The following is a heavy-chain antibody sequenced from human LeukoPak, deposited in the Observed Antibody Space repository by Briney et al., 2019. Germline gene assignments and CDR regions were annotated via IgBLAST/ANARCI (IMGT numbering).Heavy chain of an antibody. D-gene: IGHD5-18*01. CDR1: GFTFSSYW. Sequence: GGSLRLSCAASGFTFSSYWMHWVRQAPGKGLVWVSRINSDGSSTSYADSVKGRFTISRDNSKNTLYLQMNSLRAEDTAVYYCAKWSSYGPETFDYWGQGTLVTVSS. V-gene: IGHV3-74*01. CDR2: INSDGSST. CDR3: AKWSSYGPETFDY. J-gene: IGHJ4*02.